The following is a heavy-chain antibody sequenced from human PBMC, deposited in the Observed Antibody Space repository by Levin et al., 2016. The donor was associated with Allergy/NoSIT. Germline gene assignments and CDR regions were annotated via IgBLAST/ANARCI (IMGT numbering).Heavy chain of an antibody. Sequence: GESLKISCVASGFTFSSYWMSWVRQAPGKGLEWVANIKQSGSAIYYVDSVKGRFTISRDNSKNTLYLQMNSLRAEDTAVYYCARSDYDILTGYFDYWGQGTLVTVSS. D-gene: IGHD3-9*01. CDR1: GFTFSSYW. CDR2: IKQSGSAI. V-gene: IGHV3-7*03. CDR3: ARSDYDILTGYFDY. J-gene: IGHJ4*02.